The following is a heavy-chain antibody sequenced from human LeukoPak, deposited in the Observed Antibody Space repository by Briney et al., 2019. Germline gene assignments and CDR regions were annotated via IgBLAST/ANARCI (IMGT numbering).Heavy chain of an antibody. J-gene: IGHJ4*02. CDR1: GFTFNNYA. CDR2: ISGSGGST. D-gene: IGHD4-23*01. V-gene: IGHV3-23*01. Sequence: GGSLRLSCAASGFTFNNYAMSWVRQAPGRGLEWVSAISGSGGSTYYADSVKGRFTISRDNSKNTLFLQMNSLRAEDTAVYYCAKDLDYGGNSWDYWGQGTLVTVSS. CDR3: AKDLDYGGNSWDY.